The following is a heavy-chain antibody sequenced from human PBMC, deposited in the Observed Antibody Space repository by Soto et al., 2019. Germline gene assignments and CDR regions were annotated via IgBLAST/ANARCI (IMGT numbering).Heavy chain of an antibody. CDR3: ARDFPWGGYSYGYDAFDI. D-gene: IGHD5-18*01. CDR1: GFTFSSYS. CDR2: ISSSSSYI. J-gene: IGHJ3*02. V-gene: IGHV3-21*01. Sequence: GGSLRLSCAASGFTFSSYSMNWVRQAPGKGLEWVSSISSSSSYIYYADSVKGRFTISRDNAKNSLYLQMNSLRAEDTAVYYCARDFPWGGYSYGYDAFDIWGQGTMVT.